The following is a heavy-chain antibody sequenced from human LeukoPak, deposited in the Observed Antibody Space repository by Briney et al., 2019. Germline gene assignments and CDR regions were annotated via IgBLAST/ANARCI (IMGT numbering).Heavy chain of an antibody. CDR2: IHNGGGTT. CDR1: GFTFSSYT. V-gene: IGHV3-23*01. CDR3: AKDSAFGGEDS. J-gene: IGHJ4*02. Sequence: PGGSLTLSSTASGFTFSSYTMNWVRQAPGKGLEGVSAIHNGGGTTSHADSVKGRFTIYRYTSKNTLFLQINSLRAEDTAVYYCAKDSAFGGEDSWGQGTLVTVSS. D-gene: IGHD3-16*01.